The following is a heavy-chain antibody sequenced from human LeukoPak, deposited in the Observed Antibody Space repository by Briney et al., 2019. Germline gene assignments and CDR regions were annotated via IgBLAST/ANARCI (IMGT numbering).Heavy chain of an antibody. J-gene: IGHJ4*02. V-gene: IGHV1-2*02. Sequence: GASVKVSCKASGYTFTSYYMHWVRQAPGQGLEWVGCINPNSGGTNYAQKFQGRVTMTRDTSISTAYMELRSLRSDDTAVYYCARGRGGTVVRGYLDYWGQGTLVTVSS. CDR2: INPNSGGT. CDR1: GYTFTSYY. CDR3: ARGRGGTVVRGYLDY. D-gene: IGHD3-10*01.